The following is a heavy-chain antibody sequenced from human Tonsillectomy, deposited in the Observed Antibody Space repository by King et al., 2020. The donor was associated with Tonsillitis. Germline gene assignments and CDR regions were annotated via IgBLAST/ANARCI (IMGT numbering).Heavy chain of an antibody. J-gene: IGHJ4*02. Sequence: VQLVESGGGLVQPGGSLRLSCSASGFTFSSYPMHWVRQSPGKGLEYVSGISSNGLYTYYSDSVNGRFTMSRDNSKNTLDLQMTGLRAEDTALYHCVKEVVFSEGNRWYGALDYWGQGSLVTVSS. V-gene: IGHV3-64D*06. CDR2: ISSNGLYT. CDR1: GFTFSSYP. CDR3: VKEVVFSEGNRWYGALDY. D-gene: IGHD6-13*01.